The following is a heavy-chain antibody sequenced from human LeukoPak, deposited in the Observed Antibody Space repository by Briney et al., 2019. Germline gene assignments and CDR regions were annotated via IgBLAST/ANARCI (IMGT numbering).Heavy chain of an antibody. CDR3: ARVGYYDSSGYYYRRGYFDY. D-gene: IGHD3-22*01. V-gene: IGHV4-30-2*01. CDR1: GGSISSGGYY. Sequence: SQTLSLTCTVSGGSISSGGYYWSWIRQPPGKGLKWIGEINHSGSTNYNPSLKSRVTISVDTSKNQFSLKLSSVTAADTAVYYCARVGYYDSSGYYYRRGYFDYWGQGTLVTVSS. J-gene: IGHJ4*02. CDR2: INHSGST.